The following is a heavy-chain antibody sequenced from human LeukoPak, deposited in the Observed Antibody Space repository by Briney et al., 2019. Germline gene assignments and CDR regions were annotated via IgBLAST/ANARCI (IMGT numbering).Heavy chain of an antibody. CDR1: GFTFSSYG. D-gene: IGHD6-13*01. Sequence: GRSLRLSCAASGFTFSSYGMHWVRQAPGKGLEWVAVISYDGSNKYYADSVKGRFTISRDNSKNTLYLQMNSLRVEDTAVYYCAKDSIAAAGGFDYWGQGTLVTVSS. J-gene: IGHJ4*02. CDR3: AKDSIAAAGGFDY. CDR2: ISYDGSNK. V-gene: IGHV3-30*18.